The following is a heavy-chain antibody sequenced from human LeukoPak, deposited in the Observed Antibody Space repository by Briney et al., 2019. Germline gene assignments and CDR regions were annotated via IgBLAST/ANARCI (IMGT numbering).Heavy chain of an antibody. D-gene: IGHD6-6*01. J-gene: IGHJ4*02. CDR1: GFTFSNYP. CDR2: ISESGDVT. Sequence: PGGSLRLSCAASGFTFSNYPMSWVRQAPGRGLEWVSVISESGDVTHYADAMKGRFTISRDNAKNTLNLQTNSLRAEDTAIYYCARDSSHYLGSSDYWGQGTLVTVSS. CDR3: ARDSSHYLGSSDY. V-gene: IGHV3-23*01.